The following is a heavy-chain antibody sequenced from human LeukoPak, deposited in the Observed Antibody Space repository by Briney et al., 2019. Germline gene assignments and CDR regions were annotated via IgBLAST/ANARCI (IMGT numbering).Heavy chain of an antibody. Sequence: GGSLRLSCAASGFTFTSYVIHWVRQAPGKGLEWVAVIFFDGTKRYYADSVKGRFTISRDNSRNTVSLEMNSLRPEDTAIYYCARDHGCSGGACYFFDYWGQGALVTVPS. J-gene: IGHJ4*02. CDR1: GFTFTSYV. V-gene: IGHV3-30*04. CDR2: IFFDGTKR. D-gene: IGHD2-15*01. CDR3: ARDHGCSGGACYFFDY.